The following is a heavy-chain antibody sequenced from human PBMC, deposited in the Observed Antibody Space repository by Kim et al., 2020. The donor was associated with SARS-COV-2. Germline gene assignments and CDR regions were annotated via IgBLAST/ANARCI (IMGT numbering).Heavy chain of an antibody. V-gene: IGHV3-64D*06. Sequence: SVTGRFTISRNNSENTLYLQMNSLRTEDTALYYCVRRAASVGSARWYFDLWGRGTLVTVSS. J-gene: IGHJ2*01. CDR3: VRRAASVGSARWYFDL. D-gene: IGHD2-15*01.